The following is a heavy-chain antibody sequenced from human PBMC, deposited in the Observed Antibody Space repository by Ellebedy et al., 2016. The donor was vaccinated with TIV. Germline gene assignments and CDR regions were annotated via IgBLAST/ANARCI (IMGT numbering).Heavy chain of an antibody. CDR2: IIPILGIA. V-gene: IGHV1-69*04. D-gene: IGHD2-15*01. CDR1: GGTLSSYA. J-gene: IGHJ3*02. CDR3: ASYKCVVVARGDAFDI. Sequence: AASVKVSCKASGGTLSSYAISWVRQAPGQGLEWMGRIIPILGIANYAQKFQGRVTITADKSTSTAYMELSSLRSEDTAVYYCASYKCVVVARGDAFDIWGQGTMVTVSS.